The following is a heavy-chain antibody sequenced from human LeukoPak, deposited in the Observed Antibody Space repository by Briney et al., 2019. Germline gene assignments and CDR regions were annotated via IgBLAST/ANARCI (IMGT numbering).Heavy chain of an antibody. J-gene: IGHJ6*03. D-gene: IGHD6-13*01. CDR1: GYTFTSYD. CDR2: MNPNSGNT. CDR3: ARGVEDSSSWYYYYYMDV. V-gene: IGHV1-8*01. Sequence: ASVKVSCKASGYTFTSYDINWVRQATGQGLEWMGWMNPNSGNTGYAQKFQGRVTMTRNTSISTAYMELSSLRSEDTAVYYCARGVEDSSSWYYYYYMDVWGKGTTVTVSS.